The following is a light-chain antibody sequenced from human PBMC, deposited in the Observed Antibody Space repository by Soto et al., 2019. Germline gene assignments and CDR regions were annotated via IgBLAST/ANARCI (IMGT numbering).Light chain of an antibody. CDR3: MQGTHWPIT. J-gene: IGKJ5*01. CDR2: KVS. CDR1: HNLVHSDGISY. Sequence: DVVMPQSPLSLPVNLGLPASISCRSNHNLVHSDGISYFTWYQQRKGRSPRSLIYKVSNRDSGVPARFRGSGSGTDFALKISRVEAEDVGVYYCMQGTHWPITFGQGTRLEIK. V-gene: IGKV2-30*02.